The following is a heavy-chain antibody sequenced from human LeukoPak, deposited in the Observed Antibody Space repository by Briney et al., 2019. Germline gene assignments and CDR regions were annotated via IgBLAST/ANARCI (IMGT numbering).Heavy chain of an antibody. CDR2: INPNSGGT. J-gene: IGHJ6*02. CDR3: ARLRALLRSCCGMDV. V-gene: IGHV1-2*04. D-gene: IGHD5/OR15-5a*01. CDR1: GGTFSSYA. Sequence: ASVKVSCKASGGTFSSYAISWVRQAPGQGLEWMGWINPNSGGTNYAQKFQGWVTMTRDTSISTAYMELSRLRSDDTAVYCCARLRALLRSCCGMDVWGQGTTVTVSS.